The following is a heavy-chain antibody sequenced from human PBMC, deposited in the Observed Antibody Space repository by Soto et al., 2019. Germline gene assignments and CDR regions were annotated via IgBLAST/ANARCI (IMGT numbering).Heavy chain of an antibody. V-gene: IGHV1-18*01. CDR1: GYTFTSYG. CDR3: ARDQYYYDSSGYNLYNWFDP. J-gene: IGHJ5*02. Sequence: ASVKVSCKASGYTFTSYGISWVRQAPGQGLEWMGWISAYNGNTNYAQKLQGRVTMTTDTSTSTAYMELRSLRSDDTAVYYCARDQYYYDSSGYNLYNWFDPWGQGTLVTVS. CDR2: ISAYNGNT. D-gene: IGHD3-22*01.